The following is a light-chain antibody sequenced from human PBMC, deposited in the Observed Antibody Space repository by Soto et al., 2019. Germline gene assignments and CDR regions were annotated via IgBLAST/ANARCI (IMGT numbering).Light chain of an antibody. CDR3: SSYTSSSNLVV. CDR1: SSDVGGYNY. J-gene: IGLJ2*01. Sequence: QSALTQPASVSGSPGQSITIACTGTSSDVGGYNYVSWYQQHPGKAPKLMIYDVSNRPSGVSNRFSGSKSGNTASLTISGLKAEDEADYYCSSYTSSSNLVVFGVGTKLTVL. V-gene: IGLV2-14*01. CDR2: DVS.